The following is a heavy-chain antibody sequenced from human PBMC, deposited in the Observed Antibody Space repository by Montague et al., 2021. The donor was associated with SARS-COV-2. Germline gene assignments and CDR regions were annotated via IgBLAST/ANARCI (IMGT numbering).Heavy chain of an antibody. CDR1: GGSISSYY. Sequence: SETLSLTRTVSGGSISSYYWSWIRQPPGKGLEWIGYIYYSGSTNXNPSLQSRVTISVDTSKNQFSLKLSSVTAADTAVYYCARAAGYNWNYGYNWFDPWGQGTLVTVSS. D-gene: IGHD1-7*01. V-gene: IGHV4-59*01. CDR2: IYYSGST. CDR3: ARAAGYNWNYGYNWFDP. J-gene: IGHJ5*02.